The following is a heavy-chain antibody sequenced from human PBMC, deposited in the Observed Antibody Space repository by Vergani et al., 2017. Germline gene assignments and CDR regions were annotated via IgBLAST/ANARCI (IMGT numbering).Heavy chain of an antibody. CDR2: IYYSGST. V-gene: IGHV4-59*01. Sequence: QVQLQESGPGLVKPSETLSLTCTVSGGSISSYYWSWIRQPPGKGLEWIGYIYYSGSTNYNPSLKSRVTISVDTSKNQSSLKLSSVTAADTAVYYCARDGGFGELMMDYWGQGTLVTVSS. CDR1: GGSISSYY. D-gene: IGHD3-10*01. J-gene: IGHJ4*02. CDR3: ARDGGFGELMMDY.